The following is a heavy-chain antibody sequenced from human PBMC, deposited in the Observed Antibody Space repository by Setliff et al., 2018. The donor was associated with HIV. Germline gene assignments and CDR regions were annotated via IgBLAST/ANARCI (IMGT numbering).Heavy chain of an antibody. D-gene: IGHD2-2*01. Sequence: ASVKVSCKASGYTFTSYYIHWVRQAPGQGLEWMGVIHPSGGSTSYAQKFQGRVTMTRDTSTSTVYMGLSSLRSEDTAVYYCARDFGGYCSSMSCPGLFDPWGQGTLVTVSS. CDR1: GYTFTSYY. CDR2: IHPSGGST. V-gene: IGHV1-46*01. J-gene: IGHJ5*02. CDR3: ARDFGGYCSSMSCPGLFDP.